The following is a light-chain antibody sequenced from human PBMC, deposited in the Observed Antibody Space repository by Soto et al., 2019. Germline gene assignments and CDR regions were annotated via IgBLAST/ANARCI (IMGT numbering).Light chain of an antibody. J-gene: IGKJ1*01. V-gene: IGKV3-11*01. Sequence: EIVLTQSPATLSLSPGERATLSCRASQSVSSFLAWYQQKPGQAPRPLIYDASNRATGIPARFSGSGSGTDFTLTISSLEPEDFALYYCQQRSSWPRTFGQGTKVDIK. CDR2: DAS. CDR3: QQRSSWPRT. CDR1: QSVSSF.